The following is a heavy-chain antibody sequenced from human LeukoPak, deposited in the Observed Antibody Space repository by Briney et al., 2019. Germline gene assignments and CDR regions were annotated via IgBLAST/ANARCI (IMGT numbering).Heavy chain of an antibody. J-gene: IGHJ4*02. Sequence: PSETLSLTCTVSGGSISSGSYYWSWIRQPAGKGLEWIGRIYTSGSTNHNPSLKSRVTISVDTSKNQFSLKLSSVTAADTAVYYCARGTWRYHFDYWGQGTLVTVSS. D-gene: IGHD3-3*01. CDR3: ARGTWRYHFDY. V-gene: IGHV4-61*02. CDR2: IYTSGST. CDR1: GGSISSGSYY.